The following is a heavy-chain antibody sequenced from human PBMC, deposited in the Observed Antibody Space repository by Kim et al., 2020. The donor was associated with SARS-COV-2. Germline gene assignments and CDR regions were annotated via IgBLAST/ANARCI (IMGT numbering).Heavy chain of an antibody. J-gene: IGHJ4*02. D-gene: IGHD4-17*01. CDR3: RGGARTTVTTRGDY. V-gene: IGHV3-23*01. CDR1: GFTFSSYA. CDR2: ISGSGGST. Sequence: GGSLRLSCAASGFTFSSYAMSWVRQAPGKGLEWVSAISGSGGSTYYADSVKGRFTISRDNSKNTLYLQMNSLRAEDTAVYYCRGGARTTVTTRGDYWGQGTLVTVSS.